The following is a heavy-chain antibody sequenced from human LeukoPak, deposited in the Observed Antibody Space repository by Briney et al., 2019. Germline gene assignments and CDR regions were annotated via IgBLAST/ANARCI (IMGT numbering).Heavy chain of an antibody. D-gene: IGHD1-26*01. J-gene: IGHJ4*02. CDR2: INPSGGST. V-gene: IGHV1-46*01. CDR1: GYTFTSYY. Sequence: ASVKVSCKASGYTFTSYYMHWVRQAPGQGLEWMGIINPSGGSTSYAQKFQGRVTMTRDTSTSTVYMELSSLRSEDTAVYYCARNRHTWELLPPYDYWGQGTLVTVSS. CDR3: ARNRHTWELLPPYDY.